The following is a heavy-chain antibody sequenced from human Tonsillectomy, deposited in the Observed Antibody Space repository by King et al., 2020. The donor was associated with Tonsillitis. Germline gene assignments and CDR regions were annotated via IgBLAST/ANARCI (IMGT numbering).Heavy chain of an antibody. V-gene: IGHV3-74*01. Sequence: VQLVESGGGLVQPGGSLRLSCAASGFTFSNYWMYWVRQAPGKGLVWVSYINNDGTSTDYADSVKGRITISRDNAKNTLYLQMNSLRVEDTAVYYCTRGELMDAMDVWGQGTTVTASS. J-gene: IGHJ6*01. CDR1: GFTFSNYW. CDR3: TRGELMDAMDV. D-gene: IGHD1-7*01. CDR2: INNDGTST.